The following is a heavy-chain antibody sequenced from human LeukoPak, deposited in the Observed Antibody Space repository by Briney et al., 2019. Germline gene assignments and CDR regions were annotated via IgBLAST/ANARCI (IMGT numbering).Heavy chain of an antibody. CDR2: LSGSGGST. V-gene: IGHV3-23*01. J-gene: IGHJ3*01. CDR3: AKDPPSGAL. D-gene: IGHD3-10*01. Sequence: GGSLRLSCAASGFTFSNYAMSWVRQAPGKGLEFVSTLSGSGGSTYYADCVKGRFTISRDNSKNTLYLQMNSLRAEDTAVYYCAKDPPSGALWGQGTMVTVSS. CDR1: GFTFSNYA.